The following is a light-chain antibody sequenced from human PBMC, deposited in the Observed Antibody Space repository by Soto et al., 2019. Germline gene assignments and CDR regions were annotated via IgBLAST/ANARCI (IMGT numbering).Light chain of an antibody. J-gene: IGKJ1*01. Sequence: EIVVTQSPGTLSLSPGERATLSCRASQSVSSNYLACYQQKAVQALRLLIYGVSSRSTGIPDRFSGSGSGTDFTLTISRLEPEDFAVYYCQQYGDSPPWTFGQWNKVEIK. V-gene: IGKV3-20*01. CDR1: QSVSSNY. CDR2: GVS. CDR3: QQYGDSPPWT.